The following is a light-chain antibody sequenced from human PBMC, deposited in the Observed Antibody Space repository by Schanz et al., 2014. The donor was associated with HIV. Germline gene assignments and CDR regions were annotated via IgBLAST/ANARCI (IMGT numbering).Light chain of an antibody. J-gene: IGKJ2*01. CDR3: QQRSNWPPMYT. Sequence: EIVLTQSPGTLSLSPGERVTLSCRASQSVTSSYLAWYQQKPGQAPRLLIYGASSRATGIPDRFSGSGSGADFTLTISRLEPEDFALYYCQQRSNWPPMYTFGQGTKLEIK. CDR2: GAS. V-gene: IGKV3D-20*02. CDR1: QSVTSSY.